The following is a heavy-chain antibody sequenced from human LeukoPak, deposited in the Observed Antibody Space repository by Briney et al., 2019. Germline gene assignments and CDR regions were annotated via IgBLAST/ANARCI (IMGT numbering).Heavy chain of an antibody. CDR2: ISSDGSST. D-gene: IGHD2-15*01. V-gene: IGHV3-74*01. Sequence: GGSLTLTCAASGVTFSSDWMHLVRQAPGKGLVWVSGISSDGSSTSYADSVKGRFTISRENAKNTLYLQINSLRAEDTAVYYCARDRGYCCDYWGQGTLVTVSS. J-gene: IGHJ4*02. CDR3: ARDRGYCCDY. CDR1: GVTFSSDW.